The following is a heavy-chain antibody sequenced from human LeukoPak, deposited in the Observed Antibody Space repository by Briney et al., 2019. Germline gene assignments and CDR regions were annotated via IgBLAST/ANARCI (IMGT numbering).Heavy chain of an antibody. D-gene: IGHD5-18*01. CDR2: IYTSGST. CDR3: ARDLRGYSYGYDAFDI. Sequence: SETLSLTCTVSGGSISSYYWSWIRQPAGKGLEWIGRIYTSGSTNYNPSLKSRVTMSVDTSKSQFSLKLSSVTAADTAVYYCARDLRGYSYGYDAFDIWGQGTMVTVSS. J-gene: IGHJ3*02. CDR1: GGSISSYY. V-gene: IGHV4-4*07.